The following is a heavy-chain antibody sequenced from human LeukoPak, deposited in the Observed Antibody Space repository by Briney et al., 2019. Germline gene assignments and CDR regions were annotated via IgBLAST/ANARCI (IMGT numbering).Heavy chain of an antibody. CDR3: ARDRLHYGEYEKTLDY. J-gene: IGHJ4*02. D-gene: IGHD4-17*01. CDR1: GFTFSSYS. Sequence: PGGSLRLSCAASGFTFSSYSMTWARQAPGKGLEWVSYITFTSSTIHYADSVKGRFTISRDNAKSSLYLQMNSLRADDTAVYYCARDRLHYGEYEKTLDYWGQGTLVTVSS. V-gene: IGHV3-48*01. CDR2: ITFTSSTI.